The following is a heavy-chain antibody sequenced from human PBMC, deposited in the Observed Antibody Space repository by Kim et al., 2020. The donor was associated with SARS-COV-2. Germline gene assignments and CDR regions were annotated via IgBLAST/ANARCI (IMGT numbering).Heavy chain of an antibody. CDR3: ARGIGLIVEASSALDV. Sequence: GGSLRLSCAASGFTFDDYGMSWVRQAPGKGLEWVSGVNWNGDKTAYGDSVRGRFTISRDNAKNLVYLQMKSLRAEDTALYYCARGIGLIVEASSALDVWG. CDR1: GFTFDDYG. J-gene: IGHJ6*01. D-gene: IGHD3-22*01. CDR2: VNWNGDKT. V-gene: IGHV3-20*04.